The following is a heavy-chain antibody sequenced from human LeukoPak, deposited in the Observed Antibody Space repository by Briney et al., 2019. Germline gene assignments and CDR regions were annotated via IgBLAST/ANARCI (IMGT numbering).Heavy chain of an antibody. CDR3: ATGEVTYYSRWGFEI. V-gene: IGHV1-69*05. CDR1: GGTFSNYA. CDR2: IIPIFATA. Sequence: GASVKVSCKASGGTFSNYAVSWVQQAPGQGLEWMGGIIPIFATADYPQKFQGRVTITTDESRTTAYLGLRNLRSEDTAVYYCATGEVTYYSRWGFEIWGQGTMVTVSS. D-gene: IGHD3-22*01. J-gene: IGHJ3*02.